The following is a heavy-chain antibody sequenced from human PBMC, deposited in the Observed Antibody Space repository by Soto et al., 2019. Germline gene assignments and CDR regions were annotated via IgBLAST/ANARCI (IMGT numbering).Heavy chain of an antibody. CDR1: GGSISSSSYY. CDR2: IYYSGST. J-gene: IGHJ5*02. V-gene: IGHV4-39*01. CDR3: ARLAIFGVVNGAWFDP. Sequence: PSETLSLTCTVSGGSISSSSYYWGWIRQPPGKGLEWIGSIYYSGSTYYNPSLKSRVTISVDTSKNQFSLKLSSVTAADTAVYYCARLAIFGVVNGAWFDPWGQGTLVTSPQ. D-gene: IGHD3-3*01.